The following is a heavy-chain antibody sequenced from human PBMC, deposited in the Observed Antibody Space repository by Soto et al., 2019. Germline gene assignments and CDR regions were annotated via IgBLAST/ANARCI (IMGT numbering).Heavy chain of an antibody. CDR1: GGTFSSYA. Sequence: QVQLVQSGAEVKKPGSSVKVSCKASGGTFSSYAISWVRQAPGQGLEWMGGIIPIFGTANYAQKFQGRVTIASDESTSTAYMELSSLRSEDTAEYYCARESLRYCTNGVCYTRIYCYYGMDVWGQGTTVTVSS. CDR2: IIPIFGTA. D-gene: IGHD2-8*01. V-gene: IGHV1-69*01. CDR3: ARESLRYCTNGVCYTRIYCYYGMDV. J-gene: IGHJ6*02.